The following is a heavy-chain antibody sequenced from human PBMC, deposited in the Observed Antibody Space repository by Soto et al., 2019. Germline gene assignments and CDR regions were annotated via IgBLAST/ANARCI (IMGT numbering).Heavy chain of an antibody. Sequence: PSETLSLTCTVSGDSISAYSWSWIRQPPGKGLEWIGYIYHSGSTYYNPSLKSRVTISVDRSKNQFSLKLSSVTAADTAVYYCASPSHSLGGQIDYWGQGTLVTVSS. CDR2: IYHSGST. CDR3: ASPSHSLGGQIDY. CDR1: GDSISAYS. J-gene: IGHJ4*02. V-gene: IGHV4-30-2*01. D-gene: IGHD7-27*01.